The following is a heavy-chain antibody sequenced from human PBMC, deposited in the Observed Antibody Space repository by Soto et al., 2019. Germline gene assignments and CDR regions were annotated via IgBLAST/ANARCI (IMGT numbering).Heavy chain of an antibody. V-gene: IGHV1-18*01. CDR1: GYTFTSYG. CDR3: ASQFRYCSSTSCYENPSGAFDI. J-gene: IGHJ3*02. D-gene: IGHD2-2*01. CDR2: ISAYNGNT. Sequence: ASVKVSCKASGYTFTSYGISWVRQAPGQGLEWMGWISAYNGNTNYAQKLQGRVTMTTDTSTSTAYMELRSLRSDDTAVYYCASQFRYCSSTSCYENPSGAFDIWGQGTMVTVSS.